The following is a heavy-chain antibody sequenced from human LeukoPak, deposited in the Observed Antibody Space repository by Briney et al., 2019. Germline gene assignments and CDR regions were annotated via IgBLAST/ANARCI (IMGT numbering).Heavy chain of an antibody. D-gene: IGHD4-17*01. V-gene: IGHV3-23*01. CDR1: GFTFSSYG. J-gene: IGHJ4*02. CDR2: ISGSGGST. CDR3: AKDPPLYYGDKADLDY. Sequence: GGSLRLSCAASGFTFSSYGMSWVRQAPGKGLEWVSAISGSGGSTYYADSVKGRFTISRDNSKNTLYLQMNSLRAEDTAVYYCAKDPPLYYGDKADLDYWGQGTLVTVSP.